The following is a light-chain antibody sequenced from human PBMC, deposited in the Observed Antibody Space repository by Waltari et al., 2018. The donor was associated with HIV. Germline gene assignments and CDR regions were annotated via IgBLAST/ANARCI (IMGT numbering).Light chain of an antibody. CDR2: GAS. Sequence: EIVLTQSPGTLSLSPGDRATLTCRARQTINSSFLAWYQQKPGQAPRPLVSGASSRATGVSDRFSGSGSGTDFTLTISRLEPEDFAVYYCQQYGGSPLTFGGGTKVEI. V-gene: IGKV3-20*01. J-gene: IGKJ4*01. CDR3: QQYGGSPLT. CDR1: QTINSSF.